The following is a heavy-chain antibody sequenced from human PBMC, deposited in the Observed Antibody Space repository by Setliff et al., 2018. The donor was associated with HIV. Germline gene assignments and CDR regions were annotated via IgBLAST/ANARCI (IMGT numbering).Heavy chain of an antibody. V-gene: IGHV4-34*01. D-gene: IGHD3-10*01. J-gene: IGHJ6*03. CDR1: GGSFSGYY. CDR3: ARPGRASYYYYMDV. CDR2: INHSGST. Sequence: PSETLSLTCAVYGGSFSGYYWSWIRQPPGKGLEWIGEINHSGSTNYNPSLKSRVTISVDTSKNQFSLKLSSVTAADTAVYYCARPGRASYYYYMDVWGKGTTVTVFS.